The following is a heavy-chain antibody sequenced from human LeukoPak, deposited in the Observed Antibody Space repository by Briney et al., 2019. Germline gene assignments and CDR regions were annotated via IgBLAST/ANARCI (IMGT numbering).Heavy chain of an antibody. J-gene: IGHJ4*02. CDR3: ARGQTDYYYDSSVWGYFDY. Sequence: GASVKVSCKASGYTFTSYAMHWVRQAPGQRLEWMGWINAGNGNTKYSQKFQGRVTITRDTSASTAYMELSSLRSEDTAVYYCARGQTDYYYDSSVWGYFDYWGQGTLVTVSS. CDR1: GYTFTSYA. V-gene: IGHV1-3*01. D-gene: IGHD3-22*01. CDR2: INAGNGNT.